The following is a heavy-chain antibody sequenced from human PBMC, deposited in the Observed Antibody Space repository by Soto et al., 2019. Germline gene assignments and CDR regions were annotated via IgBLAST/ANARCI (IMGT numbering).Heavy chain of an antibody. V-gene: IGHV1-18*04. J-gene: IGHJ4*02. CDR3: AKTPGVITVITSFDH. D-gene: IGHD3-16*01. CDR2: ISAYNGNT. CDR1: GYTFTSYG. Sequence: ASVKVSCKASGYTFTSYGISWVRQAPGQGLEWMGWISAYNGNTNYAQKLQGRVTMTTDTSTSTAYMELRSLRAEDTAVYYCAKTPGVITVITSFDHWGQGTPVTVSS.